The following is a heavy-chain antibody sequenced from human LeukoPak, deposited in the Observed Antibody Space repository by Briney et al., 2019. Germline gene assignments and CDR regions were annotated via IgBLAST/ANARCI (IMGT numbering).Heavy chain of an antibody. D-gene: IGHD6-6*01. V-gene: IGHV3-23*01. CDR3: ANTHCDSSPIVWNF. CDR2: LSDAGVRI. Sequence: GSLRLSCIASGFTFRTYGMSWVRQAPGKGLEWVSGLSDAGVRIFYSDSVKGRFTISRDNSKNTLYLQMDSLRAEDTAVYYCANTHCDSSPIVWNFWGQGTLVTVSS. J-gene: IGHJ4*02. CDR1: GFTFRTYG.